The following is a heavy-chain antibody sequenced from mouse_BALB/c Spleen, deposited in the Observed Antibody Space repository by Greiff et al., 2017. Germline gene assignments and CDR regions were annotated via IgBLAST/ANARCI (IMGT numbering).Heavy chain of an antibody. D-gene: IGHD2-1*01. J-gene: IGHJ2*01. Sequence: EVKLQESGPGLVKPSQSLSLTCTVTGYSITSDYAWNWIRQFPGNKLEWMGYISYSGSTSYNPSLKSRISITRDTSKNQFFLQLNSVTTEDTATYYCARSVGNLDYWGQGTTLTVSS. CDR3: ARSVGNLDY. V-gene: IGHV3-2*02. CDR2: ISYSGST. CDR1: GYSITSDYA.